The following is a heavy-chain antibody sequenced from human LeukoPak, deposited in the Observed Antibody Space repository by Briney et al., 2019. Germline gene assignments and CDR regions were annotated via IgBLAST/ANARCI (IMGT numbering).Heavy chain of an antibody. Sequence: KPGGSLRLSCAASGFTFSSHGMNWVRQAPGKGLEWVSGISGSGGNTYYADSVKGRFTISRDNAKNSLYLQMNSLRAEDTALYYCARDKYSSGWTYYYYMDVWGKGTTVTVSS. CDR1: GFTFSSHG. J-gene: IGHJ6*03. CDR3: ARDKYSSGWTYYYYMDV. D-gene: IGHD6-19*01. V-gene: IGHV3-21*04. CDR2: ISGSGGNT.